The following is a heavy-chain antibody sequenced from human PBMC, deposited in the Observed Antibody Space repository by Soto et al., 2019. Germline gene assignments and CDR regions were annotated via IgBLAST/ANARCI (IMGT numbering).Heavy chain of an antibody. CDR2: INHSGST. J-gene: IGHJ2*01. V-gene: IGHV4-34*01. CDR3: ARNLGYFFFTAEDGIRDCPPVSAFLLNRSSDL. Sequence: GKGVEWIGEINHSGSTNYNPSLKSRVTVSVDTSKNQFSLKLSSVTAADTAVYYCARNLGYFFFTAEDGIRDCPPVSAFLLNRSSDL. D-gene: IGHD2-15*01.